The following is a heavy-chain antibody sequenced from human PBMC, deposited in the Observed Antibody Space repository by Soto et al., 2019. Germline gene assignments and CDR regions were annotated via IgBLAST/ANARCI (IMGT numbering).Heavy chain of an antibody. CDR2: ISYDGSNK. D-gene: IGHD2-8*01. CDR3: ARDSHGYCTNGVCFRYYYGMDV. J-gene: IGHJ6*02. V-gene: IGHV3-30-3*01. CDR1: GFTFSSYA. Sequence: GGSLRLSCAASGFTFSSYAMHWVRQAPGRGLEWVAVISYDGSNKYYADSVKGRFTISRDNSKNTLYLQMNSLRAEDTAVYYCARDSHGYCTNGVCFRYYYGMDVWGQGTTVTVSS.